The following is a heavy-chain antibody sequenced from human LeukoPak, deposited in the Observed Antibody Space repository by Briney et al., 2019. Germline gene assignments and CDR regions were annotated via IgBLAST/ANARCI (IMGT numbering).Heavy chain of an antibody. J-gene: IGHJ6*03. D-gene: IGHD6-19*01. CDR3: ARAEIAVAFVYYYYYMDV. CDR1: GGSFSGYY. Sequence: SETLSLTCAVYGGSFSGYYWSWIRQPPGKGLEWIGSIYYSGSTYYNPSLKSRVTISVDTSKNQFSLKLSSVTAADTVVYYCARAEIAVAFVYYYYYMDVWGKGTTVTVSS. CDR2: IYYSGST. V-gene: IGHV4-34*01.